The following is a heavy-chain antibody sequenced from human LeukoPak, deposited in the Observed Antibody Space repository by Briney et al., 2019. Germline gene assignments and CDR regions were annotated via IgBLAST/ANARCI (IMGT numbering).Heavy chain of an antibody. CDR3: AGPEYGMDV. CDR2: INHSGST. V-gene: IGHV4-34*01. J-gene: IGHJ6*02. Sequence: SETLSLTCAVYGGSFSGYYWSWIRQPPGKGLEWIGEINHSGSTNYNPSLKSRVTISVDTSKNQFSLKLSSVTAADTAVYYCAGPEYGMDVWGQGTTVTVSS. CDR1: GGSFSGYY.